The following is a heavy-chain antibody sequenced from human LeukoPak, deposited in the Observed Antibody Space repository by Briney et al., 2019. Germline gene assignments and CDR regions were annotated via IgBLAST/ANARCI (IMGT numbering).Heavy chain of an antibody. J-gene: IGHJ4*02. Sequence: SETLSLTCTVSGGSISSSSHWWGWIRQPPGQGLEWIGEVNHSGITNYNPTLKSRVTISLGTSRNQFSLDLTSVTAADSGVYYCARGTLTTATNVLFDYWGQGSLVTVSS. V-gene: IGHV4-39*07. CDR3: ARGTLTTATNVLFDY. CDR2: VNHSGIT. CDR1: GGSISSSSHW. D-gene: IGHD4-17*01.